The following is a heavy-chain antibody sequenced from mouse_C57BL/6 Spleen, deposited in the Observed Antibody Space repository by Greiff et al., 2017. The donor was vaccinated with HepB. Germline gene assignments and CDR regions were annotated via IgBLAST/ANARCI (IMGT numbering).Heavy chain of an antibody. CDR1: GYSFTDYN. D-gene: IGHD1-1*01. CDR3: ARCPYYYGSSYPYWYFDV. CDR2: INPNYGTT. Sequence: EVKVVESGPELVKPGASVKISCKASGYSFTDYNMNWVKQSNGKSLEWIGVINPNYGTTSYNKKFKGKATLTVDQSSSTAYMLLNSLTSKDSAVYYCARCPYYYGSSYPYWYFDVWGTGTTVTVAS. V-gene: IGHV1-39*01. J-gene: IGHJ1*03.